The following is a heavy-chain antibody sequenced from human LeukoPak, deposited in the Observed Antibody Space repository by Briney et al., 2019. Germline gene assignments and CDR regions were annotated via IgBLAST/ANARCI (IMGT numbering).Heavy chain of an antibody. CDR3: ARGDPTGGNYHTLDY. CDR2: IYPSDLDI. J-gene: IGHJ4*02. Sequence: GESLKISCEGSGYFFNSYWIAWVRQMPGKGLEWMGIIYPSDLDIRYSPSFQGQVTMSVDKSNRIAYLQWNSLKASDTGMYFCARGDPTGGNYHTLDYWGQGTLVTVPS. D-gene: IGHD5-24*01. CDR1: GYFFNSYW. V-gene: IGHV5-51*01.